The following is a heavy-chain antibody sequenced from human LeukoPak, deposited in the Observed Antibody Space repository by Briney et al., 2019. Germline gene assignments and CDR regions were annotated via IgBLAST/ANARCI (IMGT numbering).Heavy chain of an antibody. CDR3: TRDGGSWSHLDY. V-gene: IGHV3-74*01. Sequence: GGSLRLSCAASGFTFSNYWMHWVRQAPGKGLMWVSRMTPDGSVTNYADSVKGRFTISRDDAKNTLYLQMNGLRAEDTAVYFCTRDGGSWSHLDYWGQGALVTVSS. J-gene: IGHJ4*02. CDR1: GFTFSNYW. CDR2: MTPDGSVT. D-gene: IGHD2-15*01.